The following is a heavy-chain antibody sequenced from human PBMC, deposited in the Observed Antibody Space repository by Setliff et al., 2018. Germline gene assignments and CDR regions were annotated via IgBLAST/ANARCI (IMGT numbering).Heavy chain of an antibody. CDR1: GFTVSSNY. D-gene: IGHD1-1*01. J-gene: IGHJ4*02. CDR2: IYSGGST. Sequence: GASLKISCAASGFTVSSNYMSWVRQAPGKGLEWVSVIYSGGSTYYADSVKGRFTISRDNSKNTLYLQMNSLRAEDTAVYYCARDHNYAYDYWGQGTLVTVS. CDR3: ARDHNYAYDY. V-gene: IGHV3-66*01.